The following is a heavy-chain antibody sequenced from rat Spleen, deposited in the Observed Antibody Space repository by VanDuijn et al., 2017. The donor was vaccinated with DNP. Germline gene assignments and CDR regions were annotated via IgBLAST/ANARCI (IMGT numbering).Heavy chain of an antibody. D-gene: IGHD5-1*01. CDR1: GFTFSDYN. V-gene: IGHV5-20*01. CDR3: AELGGGDY. J-gene: IGHJ2*01. Sequence: EVQLVESGGGLIQPGRSLKLSCAASGFTFSDYNMAWVRQAPKKGLEWVASISYDGGSTYYQDSVKGRFTISRDNAKSSLYLQMDSLRSEDTATYYCAELGGGDYWGQGVMVTVSS. CDR2: ISYDGGST.